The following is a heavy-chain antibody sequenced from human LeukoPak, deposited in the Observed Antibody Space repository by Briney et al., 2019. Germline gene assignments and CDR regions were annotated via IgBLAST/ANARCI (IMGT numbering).Heavy chain of an antibody. CDR1: GGSISSGSYY. J-gene: IGHJ4*02. V-gene: IGHV4-61*10. CDR3: ARHTHSIARYYFDY. Sequence: PSETLSLTCTVSGGSISSGSYYWSWIRQPAGKGLEWIGHIYSSESTNYNPSLKSRVTISVDTSNNQFSLRLSSVTAADTAVYYCARHTHSIARYYFDYWGQGTLVTVSS. D-gene: IGHD6-13*01. CDR2: IYSSEST.